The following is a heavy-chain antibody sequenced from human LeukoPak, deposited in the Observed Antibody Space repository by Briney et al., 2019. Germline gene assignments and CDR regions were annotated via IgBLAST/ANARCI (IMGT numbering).Heavy chain of an antibody. CDR3: AKVDRAKKYSSGWYLGDNFDY. J-gene: IGHJ4*02. Sequence: GGCLRLSCAPATLTVTREDIGSVRQAPGDWLELVSAISGGGASTYYADSVKGRFTISRDNSKNTLYLQMNSLRAEDTAVYYCAKVDRAKKYSSGWYLGDNFDYWGQGTLVTVSS. CDR1: TLTVTRED. V-gene: IGHV3-23*01. D-gene: IGHD6-19*01. CDR2: ISGGGAST.